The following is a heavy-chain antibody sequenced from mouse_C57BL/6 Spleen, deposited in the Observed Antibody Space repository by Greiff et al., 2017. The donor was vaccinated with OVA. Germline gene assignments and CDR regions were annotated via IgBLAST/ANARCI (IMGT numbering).Heavy chain of an antibody. D-gene: IGHD2-5*01. J-gene: IGHJ3*01. CDR2: IWSDGST. Sequence: QVQLKESGPGLVAPSQSLSITCTVSGFSLTSYGVHWVRQPPGKGLEWLVVIWSDGSTNYNSALKSKLSISKDNSKSQVFLKMNMLQTDDTAMYYCARGPSYYSNFAWFAYWGQGTLVTVSA. CDR1: GFSLTSYG. V-gene: IGHV2-6*03. CDR3: ARGPSYYSNFAWFAY.